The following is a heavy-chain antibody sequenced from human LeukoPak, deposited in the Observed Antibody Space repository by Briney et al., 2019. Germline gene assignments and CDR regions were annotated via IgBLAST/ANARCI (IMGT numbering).Heavy chain of an antibody. J-gene: IGHJ6*02. CDR2: IIPIFGTA. D-gene: IGHD3-22*01. CDR3: ARAQSVFYDSSRPYGMDV. Sequence: GASVKVSCKASGGTFSSYAISWVRQAPGQGLEWMGGIIPIFGTANYAQKFQGRVTITADESTSTAYVELSSLRSEDTAVYYCARAQSVFYDSSRPYGMDVWGQGTTVTVSS. CDR1: GGTFSSYA. V-gene: IGHV1-69*13.